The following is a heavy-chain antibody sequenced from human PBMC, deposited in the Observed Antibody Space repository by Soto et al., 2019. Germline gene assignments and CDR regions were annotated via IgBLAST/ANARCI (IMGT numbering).Heavy chain of an antibody. V-gene: IGHV4-39*01. D-gene: IGHD1-7*01. J-gene: IGHJ3*02. Sequence: SETLSLTYSVSSGSISRTTDHWGWIRQPPGKGLEWIGSIYYSGRTYYNPSLKSRVTISVDTSKNQFSLKVNAVTAADTAVYYCARHPNWNYVFDDAFDIWGQGTMVTVSS. CDR1: SGSISRTTDH. CDR2: IYYSGRT. CDR3: ARHPNWNYVFDDAFDI.